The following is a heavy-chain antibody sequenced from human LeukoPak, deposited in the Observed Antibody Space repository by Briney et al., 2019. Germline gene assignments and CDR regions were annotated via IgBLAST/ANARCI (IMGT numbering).Heavy chain of an antibody. D-gene: IGHD3-3*01. V-gene: IGHV1-69*05. CDR3: ARGVAPGLEWFRAPYYFDY. CDR2: IIPIFGTA. Sequence: ASVKVSCKVSGYTLTELSMHWVRQAPGKGLEWMGGIIPIFGTANYAQKFQGRVTITTDESTSTAYMELSSLRSEDTAVYYCARGVAPGLEWFRAPYYFDYWGQGTLVTVSS. J-gene: IGHJ4*02. CDR1: GYTLTELS.